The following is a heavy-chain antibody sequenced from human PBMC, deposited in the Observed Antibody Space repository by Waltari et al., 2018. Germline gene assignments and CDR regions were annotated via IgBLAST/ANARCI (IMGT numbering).Heavy chain of an antibody. V-gene: IGHV3-30*02. D-gene: IGHD2-2*02. CDR3: AKDAFGNTYLDF. J-gene: IGHJ4*02. CDR1: GCPFSKFG. CDR2: IWFDGSDK. Sequence: QVNLVESGGVVVPPGGSLRLSCATPGCPFSKFGLHWVRQSPGKGLEWVAFIWFDGSDKFYADSVRGRFTISRDNSARTLYLDMDSLRLDDTAMYYCAKDAFGNTYLDFWGQGTLVTVSS.